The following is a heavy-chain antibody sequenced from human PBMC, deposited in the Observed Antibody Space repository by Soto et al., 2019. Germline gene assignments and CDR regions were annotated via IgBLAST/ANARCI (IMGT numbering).Heavy chain of an antibody. CDR3: ARESETRGFDP. CDR2: MNPNSGNT. V-gene: IGHV1-8*01. CDR1: GYTFTIYD. J-gene: IGHJ5*02. Sequence: VQLVHSGAEVKKPGASVKVSSKGSGYTFTIYDITWVRQAPGQGLGWMGWMNPNSGNTGYAQKFQGRVTMTRNTCISKAYMELSSLRSEDTAVYYCARESETRGFDPWGQGTLVTVSS.